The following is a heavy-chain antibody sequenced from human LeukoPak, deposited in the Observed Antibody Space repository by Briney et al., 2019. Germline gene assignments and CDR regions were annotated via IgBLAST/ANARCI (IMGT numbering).Heavy chain of an antibody. J-gene: IGHJ4*02. CDR1: GFTFSSHW. Sequence: GSLRLSCAASGFTFSSHWMHWVRQAPGKGLVWVSRIKDDGSHTNYADSVKGRFTISRDNAKNTLSLQMNSLRVEDTAVYYCARGSGIITGIDEWGQGTLVTVSS. V-gene: IGHV3-74*01. CDR2: IKDDGSHT. D-gene: IGHD6-25*01. CDR3: ARGSGIITGIDE.